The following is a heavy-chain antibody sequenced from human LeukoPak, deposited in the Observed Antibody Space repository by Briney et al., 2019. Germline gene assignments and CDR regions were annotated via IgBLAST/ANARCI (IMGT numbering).Heavy chain of an antibody. Sequence: GGSLRLSCAASGFIFKNFAMTWVRQAPGRGPEWVANVNRDGSETYYLDSVKGRFTISKDNAKNSLYLQMNSLRAEDTALYHCARNNGMDVWGQGTTVIVSS. V-gene: IGHV3-7*03. CDR3: ARNNGMDV. CDR2: VNRDGSET. J-gene: IGHJ6*02. CDR1: GFIFKNFA.